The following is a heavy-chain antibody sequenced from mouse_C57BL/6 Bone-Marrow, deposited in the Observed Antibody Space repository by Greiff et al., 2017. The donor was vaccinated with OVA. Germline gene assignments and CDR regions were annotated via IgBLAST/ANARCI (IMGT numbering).Heavy chain of an antibody. J-gene: IGHJ2*01. V-gene: IGHV1-15*01. CDR3: TRLPN. CDR1: GYTFTDYE. CDR2: IDPETGGT. Sequence: VKLVESGAELVRPGASVTLSCKASGYTFTDYEMHWVKQTPVHGLEWIGAIDPETGGTAYNQKFKGKAILTADKSSSTAYMELRSLTSEDSAVYYCTRLPNWGQGTTLTVSS.